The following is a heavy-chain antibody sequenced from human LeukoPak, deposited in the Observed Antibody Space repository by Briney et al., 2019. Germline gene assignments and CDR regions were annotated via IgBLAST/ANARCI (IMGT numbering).Heavy chain of an antibody. V-gene: IGHV3-74*01. Sequence: GGSLRLSCAASGFTFSSYWMHWVRQAPGKGLVWVSRINSDGSSTSYADSVKGRFTISRDNAKNTLYLQMNSLRAEDTAVYYCARGQVGAINDAFDIWGQGTMVTVSS. CDR1: GFTFSSYW. CDR3: ARGQVGAINDAFDI. CDR2: INSDGSST. J-gene: IGHJ3*02. D-gene: IGHD1-26*01.